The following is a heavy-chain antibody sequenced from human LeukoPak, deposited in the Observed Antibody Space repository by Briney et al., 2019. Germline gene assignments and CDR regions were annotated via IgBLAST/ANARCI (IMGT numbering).Heavy chain of an antibody. J-gene: IGHJ3*02. D-gene: IGHD2-2*01. V-gene: IGHV3-11*01. Sequence: GGSLRLSCAASGFTFSDYYMSWIRQAPGKGLEWVSYISSSGSTIYYADSVKGRFTISRDNAKNSLYLQMNSLRAEDTAVYYCAREDRPDIVVAPAGVDAFDIWGQGTMVTVSS. CDR1: GFTFSDYY. CDR3: AREDRPDIVVAPAGVDAFDI. CDR2: ISSSGSTI.